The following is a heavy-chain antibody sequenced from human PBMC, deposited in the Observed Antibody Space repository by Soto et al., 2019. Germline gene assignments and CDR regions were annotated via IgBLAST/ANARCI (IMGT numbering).Heavy chain of an antibody. Sequence: QVQLQQWGAGLLKPSETLSLTCAVYGGSFSGYYWTWIRQPPGTGLEWIGEINHSATTNYKPPLKSRVTISVDTSKNHFSLTLTSVTAADTAVYFCARDKITGLFDYWGQGTLVTVSS. J-gene: IGHJ4*02. CDR2: INHSATT. CDR3: ARDKITGLFDY. D-gene: IGHD2-8*02. CDR1: GGSFSGYY. V-gene: IGHV4-34*01.